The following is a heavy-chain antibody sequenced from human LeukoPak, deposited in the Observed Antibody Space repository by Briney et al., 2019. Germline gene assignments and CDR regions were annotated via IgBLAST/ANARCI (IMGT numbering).Heavy chain of an antibody. J-gene: IGHJ5*02. Sequence: GGSLRLSCAASGFTFSSYAMSWVRQAPGKGLEGVSAISGSGGSTYYADSVKGRFTISRDNSKNTLYLQMNSLRAEDTAVYYCAKFVGRTRWFDPWGQGTLVTVSS. V-gene: IGHV3-23*01. CDR1: GFTFSSYA. D-gene: IGHD1-1*01. CDR2: ISGSGGST. CDR3: AKFVGRTRWFDP.